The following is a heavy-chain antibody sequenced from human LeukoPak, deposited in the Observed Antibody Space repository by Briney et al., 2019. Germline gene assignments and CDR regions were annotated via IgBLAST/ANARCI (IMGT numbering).Heavy chain of an antibody. D-gene: IGHD3-10*01. J-gene: IGHJ4*02. V-gene: IGHV3-30*02. CDR1: GFTFSSYG. CDR3: AKDHYGSGSYYIPLPDY. CDR2: IRYDGSNK. Sequence: SGGSLRLSCAASGFTFSSYGMHWVRQAPGKGLEWVAFIRYDGSNKYYADSVKGRFTISRDNSKNTLYLQMNSLRAEDTAVYYCAKDHYGSGSYYIPLPDYWGQGTLVTVSS.